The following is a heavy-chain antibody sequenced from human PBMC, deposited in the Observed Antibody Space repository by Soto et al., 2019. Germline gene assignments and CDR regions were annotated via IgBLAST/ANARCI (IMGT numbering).Heavy chain of an antibody. D-gene: IGHD3-10*01. V-gene: IGHV3-23*01. CDR2: ISFNGGVI. Sequence: DVQSLESGGGVVQPGGSLRLSCAASGFVFRNLTMNWVRQAPGKGLEYVAIISFNGGVIFDADSVRGRFTISRDNAKNILYLDMTNLRPEDSGVYYCAKIMIQGVLVDALDVWGRGTTVTVS. J-gene: IGHJ6*02. CDR1: GFVFRNLT. CDR3: AKIMIQGVLVDALDV.